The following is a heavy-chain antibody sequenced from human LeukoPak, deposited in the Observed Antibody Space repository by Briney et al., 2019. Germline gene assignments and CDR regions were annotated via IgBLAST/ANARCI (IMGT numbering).Heavy chain of an antibody. V-gene: IGHV3-15*01. CDR3: SPLWYGA. CDR1: GFTFTNAW. Sequence: GGSLRLSCAASGFTFTNAWMYWVCQAPGKGLEWVGRIKSKTDGGTSDYAAPVTGRFTISRDDSKSTLYLEMNSLKTEDTGVYYCSPLWYGAWGQGTLVTVSS. J-gene: IGHJ5*02. D-gene: IGHD3-10*01. CDR2: IKSKTDGGTS.